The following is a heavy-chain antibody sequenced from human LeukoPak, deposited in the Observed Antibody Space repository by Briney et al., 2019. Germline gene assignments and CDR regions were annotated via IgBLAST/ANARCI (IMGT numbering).Heavy chain of an antibody. Sequence: GGSLRLSCSASGFSLGDYAMSWVRQAPGKGLEWVGFIRSKVYGGTTEYAASVKGSFTISRDDSKSIAYLQMHSLRTGDTAVYCCSRCHASCNWAPLDLWGQGTLVTVSS. J-gene: IGHJ5*02. CDR2: IRSKVYGGTT. CDR1: GFSLGDYA. D-gene: IGHD2-15*01. V-gene: IGHV3-49*04. CDR3: SRCHASCNWAPLDL.